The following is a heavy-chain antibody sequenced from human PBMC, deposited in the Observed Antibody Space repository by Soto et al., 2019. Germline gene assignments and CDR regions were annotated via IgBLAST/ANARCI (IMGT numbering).Heavy chain of an antibody. V-gene: IGHV3-66*01. CDR3: AGRNYMDV. CDR2: IYGGGNT. Sequence: EVQLVESGGDLVQPGGSLRLSCAASGFTVSSDYMNWVRQAPGQGLEWVSVIYGGGNTYYADCVKGRFTISRDNSRNTLYLQMNNLGVDDTAVYYCAGRNYMDVWGNGTTVTVSS. CDR1: GFTVSSDY. J-gene: IGHJ6*03.